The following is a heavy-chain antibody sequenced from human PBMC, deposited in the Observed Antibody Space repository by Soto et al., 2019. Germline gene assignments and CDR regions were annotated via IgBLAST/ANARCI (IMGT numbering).Heavy chain of an antibody. CDR1: GFTFSDYY. CDR2: ISSSSSYT. D-gene: IGHD2-2*01. J-gene: IGHJ6*02. Sequence: QVQLVESGGGLVKPGGSLRLSCAASGFTFSDYYMSWIRQAPGKGLEWVSYISSSSSYTNYADSVKGRFTISRDNAKNSLYLQMNSLRAEDTAVYYCARGLGYCSSTSCSPSYYYYGMNVWGQGTTVTVSS. V-gene: IGHV3-11*06. CDR3: ARGLGYCSSTSCSPSYYYYGMNV.